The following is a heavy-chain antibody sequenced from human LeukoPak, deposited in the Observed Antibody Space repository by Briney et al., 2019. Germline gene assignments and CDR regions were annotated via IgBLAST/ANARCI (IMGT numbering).Heavy chain of an antibody. J-gene: IGHJ4*02. CDR1: GGSFSGYY. V-gene: IGHV4-34*01. CDR3: ARGQAETDYGDYGGY. Sequence: SETLSLTCTVYGGSFSGYYWSWIRQPPGKGPEWIGEINHSGSTIYNPSLKSRVTISVDTSKNQFSLKLSSVTAADTAVYYCARGQAETDYGDYGGYWGQGTLVTVSS. D-gene: IGHD4-17*01. CDR2: INHSGST.